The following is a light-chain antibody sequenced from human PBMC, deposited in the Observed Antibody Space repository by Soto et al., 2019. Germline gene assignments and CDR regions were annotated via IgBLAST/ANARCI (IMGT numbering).Light chain of an antibody. CDR2: RAS. J-gene: IGKJ2*01. V-gene: IGKV1-5*03. CDR1: ESIDDW. Sequence: DIQVTQSPSTLSASVGERVTITCRASESIDDWLAWCQQKPGRAPKLLIFRASTLQNGVPSRFSGSGSGTXFSXXIRSLQPDDSXXXXCQEHKTSYTFGQGTKLQIK. CDR3: QEHKTSYT.